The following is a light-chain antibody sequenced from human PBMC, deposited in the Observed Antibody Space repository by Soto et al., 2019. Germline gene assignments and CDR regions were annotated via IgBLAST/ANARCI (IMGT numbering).Light chain of an antibody. J-gene: IGKJ5*01. CDR3: QQRSSWQTT. Sequence: EIVLTQSPATLSLSPGERATLSCRASQSVSSRLAWYQQKPGQAPRLLIYDASERASGIPSRFSGGGSGTDFTLTISSLEPEDFAGYYCQQRSSWQTTFGQGTRLEIK. CDR2: DAS. CDR1: QSVSSR. V-gene: IGKV3D-11*02.